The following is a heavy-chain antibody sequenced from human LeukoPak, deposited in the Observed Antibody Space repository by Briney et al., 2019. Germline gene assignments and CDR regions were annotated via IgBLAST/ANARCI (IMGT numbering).Heavy chain of an antibody. CDR2: IRYDGSNK. CDR3: AKDDSSGFNWFDP. CDR1: GFPFSSYG. D-gene: IGHD3-22*01. J-gene: IGHJ5*02. V-gene: IGHV3-30*02. Sequence: PGGSLRLSCAASGFPFSSYGMHWVRQAPGKGLEWVAFIRYDGSNKYYADSVKGRFTISRDNSKNTLYLQMNSLRAEDTAVYYCAKDDSSGFNWFDPWGQGTLVTVSS.